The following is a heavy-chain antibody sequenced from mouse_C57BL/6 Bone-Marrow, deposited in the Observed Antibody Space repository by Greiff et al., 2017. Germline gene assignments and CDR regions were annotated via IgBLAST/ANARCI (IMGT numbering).Heavy chain of an antibody. D-gene: IGHD2-4*01. CDR3: ARQDYDYAFYAMDY. Sequence: EVKLMESGGGLVQPGGSLKLSCAASGFTFSDYYMYWVRQTPETRLEWVAYISNGGGSTYYPDTVKGRFTISRDTAKNTLYLQMSRLKSEDTAMYYCARQDYDYAFYAMDYWGQGTSVTVSS. J-gene: IGHJ4*01. CDR2: ISNGGGST. CDR1: GFTFSDYY. V-gene: IGHV5-12*01.